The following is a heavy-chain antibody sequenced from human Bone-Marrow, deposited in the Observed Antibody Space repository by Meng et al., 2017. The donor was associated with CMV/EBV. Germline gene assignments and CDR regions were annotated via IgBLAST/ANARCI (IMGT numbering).Heavy chain of an antibody. CDR2: IIPILGIG. J-gene: IGHJ4*01. D-gene: IGHD3-22*01. CDR1: GGTFSSYA. CDR3: ARALYYYDSSAYYHYYFYD. Sequence: SVKVSCKASGGTFSSYAISWVQQAPGQGLEWMGGIIPILGIGNYAQKFQGRVTITADKSTSTAYMELSCLRSEDTAVYYWARALYYYDSSAYYHYYFYDWGQGQRVTVSS. V-gene: IGHV1-69*10.